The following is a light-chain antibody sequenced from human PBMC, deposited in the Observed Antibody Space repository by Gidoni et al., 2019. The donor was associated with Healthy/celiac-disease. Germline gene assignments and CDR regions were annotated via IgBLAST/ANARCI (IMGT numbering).Light chain of an antibody. J-gene: IGLJ2*01. CDR2: EVS. CDR3: SSYAGSNSVV. V-gene: IGLV2-8*01. Sequence: QSALTQPPSASGSPGQSVTISCTGTSSAVGGYNYVSWYQQHPGKAPKLMIYEVSKRPSGVPDRFSGSKSGNTASLTGSGLQAEDEADYYCSSYAGSNSVVFGGGTKLTVL. CDR1: SSAVGGYNY.